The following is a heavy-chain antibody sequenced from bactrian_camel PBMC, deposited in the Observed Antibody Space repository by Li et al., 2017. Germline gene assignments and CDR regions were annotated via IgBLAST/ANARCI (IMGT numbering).Heavy chain of an antibody. V-gene: IGHV3-2*01. CDR3: AAGPPLRGTAEPPYFGY. CDR1: GVAFTSYY. D-gene: IGHD1*01. CDR2: VYSGGRNT. Sequence: HVQLVESGGGLVQPGGSLRLSCASSGVAFTSYYMSWVRQAPGKGLEWVSSVYSGGRNTHCADSVKGRFTCSIDNAKNTLYLRMNNLKPEDTAVYYCAAGPPLRGTAEPPYFGYWGQGTQITVS. J-gene: IGHJ6*01.